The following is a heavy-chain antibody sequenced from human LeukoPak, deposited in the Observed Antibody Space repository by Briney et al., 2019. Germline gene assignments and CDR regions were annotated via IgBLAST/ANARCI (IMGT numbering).Heavy chain of an antibody. J-gene: IGHJ3*02. D-gene: IGHD3-22*01. CDR2: ISYDGTNK. CDR1: GFTFSNYA. CDR3: ARAPMSYDSSGFGGAFDI. Sequence: GGSLRLSCAASGFTFSNYAMHWVHQAPGKGLEWVAVISYDGTNKYYADSVKGRFTISRDNSKNTMYLQMNSLRAEDTAMYYCARAPMSYDSSGFGGAFDIWGQGTMVTVSS. V-gene: IGHV3-30-3*01.